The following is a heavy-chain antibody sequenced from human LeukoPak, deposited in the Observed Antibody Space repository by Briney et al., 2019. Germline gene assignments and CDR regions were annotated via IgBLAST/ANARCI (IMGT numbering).Heavy chain of an antibody. V-gene: IGHV1-18*01. CDR1: GYTFTSYA. Sequence: ASVRVSCKASGYTFTSYAISWVRQAPGQGLEWMGWISAYNGNTNYAQKLQGRVTMTTDTSTSTAYMELRSLRSDDTAVYYCAAQGVKYPSSWFDPWGQGTLVTVSS. J-gene: IGHJ5*02. CDR2: ISAYNGNT. D-gene: IGHD2-2*01. CDR3: AAQGVKYPSSWFDP.